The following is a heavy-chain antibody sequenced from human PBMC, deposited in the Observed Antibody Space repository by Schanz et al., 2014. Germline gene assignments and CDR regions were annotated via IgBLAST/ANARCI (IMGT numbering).Heavy chain of an antibody. CDR1: GFTFNSYA. D-gene: IGHD2-15*01. V-gene: IGHV3-23*01. CDR2: ISHSGGSK. Sequence: DVQLLESGGGLVQPGGSLRLSCAASGFTFNSYAITWVRQAPGKGLEWVSSISHSGGSKYYADSVKGRFTISRDNSENTLYLQMNSLSADDTAVFYCAKGMGYCSGGTCYDYYYYGLDVWGQGTTVTVSS. CDR3: AKGMGYCSGGTCYDYYYYGLDV. J-gene: IGHJ6*02.